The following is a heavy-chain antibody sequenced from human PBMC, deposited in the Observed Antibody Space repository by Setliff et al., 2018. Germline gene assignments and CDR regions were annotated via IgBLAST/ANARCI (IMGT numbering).Heavy chain of an antibody. V-gene: IGHV4-59*01. D-gene: IGHD3-3*01. CDR2: IQKSGGT. J-gene: IGHJ6*02. CDR3: ARLSWNGLRYFGLDV. Sequence: KTSETLSLTCNVSGVSISNYYWSWIRQPPGKGLECIGYIQKSGGTNYNPSLKSRVTISVDTSTNQFSLKLTSVTAADTAVYYCARLSWNGLRYFGLDVWGQGTTVTSP. CDR1: GVSISNYY.